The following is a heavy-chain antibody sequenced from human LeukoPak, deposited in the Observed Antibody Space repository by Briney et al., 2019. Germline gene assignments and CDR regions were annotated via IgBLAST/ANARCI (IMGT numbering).Heavy chain of an antibody. Sequence: PGGSLRLSCAASGFTFNNYWMNWVRQAPGKGLEWVAVIWYDGSNKYYADSVKGRFTISRDNSKNTLYLQMNSLRAEDTAVYYCTRVVKVGDWPAIDYWGQGTLVTVSS. CDR2: IWYDGSNK. J-gene: IGHJ4*02. V-gene: IGHV3-33*08. CDR3: TRVVKVGDWPAIDY. D-gene: IGHD2/OR15-2a*01. CDR1: GFTFNNYW.